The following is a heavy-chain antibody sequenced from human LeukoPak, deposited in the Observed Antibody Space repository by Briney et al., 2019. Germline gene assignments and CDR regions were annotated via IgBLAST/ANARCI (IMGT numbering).Heavy chain of an antibody. CDR2: IYYSGST. CDR3: AVGRDGYKHIFDY. V-gene: IGHV4-39*01. J-gene: IGHJ4*02. D-gene: IGHD5-24*01. Sequence: SETLSLTCTVSGGSISSSSYYWGWIRQPPGKGLEWIGRIYYSGSTYYNPSLKSRVTISVDTSKNQFSLKLSSVTAADTAVYYCAVGRDGYKHIFDYWGQGTLVTVSS. CDR1: GGSISSSSYY.